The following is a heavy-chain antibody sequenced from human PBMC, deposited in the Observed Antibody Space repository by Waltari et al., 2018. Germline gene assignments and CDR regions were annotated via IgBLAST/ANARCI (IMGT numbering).Heavy chain of an antibody. CDR1: GGTISRGNDY. J-gene: IGHJ3*02. Sequence: QLQLQESGPGLVKASQTLSLTCTVSGGTISRGNDYWSWIRQPAGKALEWIGYIYTSGNNKYIPSLKSRVTISLDTSNNQFSLRLSSVTAADTAVYYCARAGHLALDGLDIWGQGTMVTVSS. V-gene: IGHV4-61*09. CDR3: ARAGHLALDGLDI. D-gene: IGHD3-3*02. CDR2: IYTSGNN.